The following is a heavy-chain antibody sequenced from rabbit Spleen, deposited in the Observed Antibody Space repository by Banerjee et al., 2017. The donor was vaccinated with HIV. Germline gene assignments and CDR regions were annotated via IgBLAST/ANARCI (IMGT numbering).Heavy chain of an antibody. V-gene: IGHV1S40*01. J-gene: IGHJ6*01. D-gene: IGHD8-1*01. Sequence: QSLQESGGGLVKPGGILTLTCKASGFSLSNNYYMCWVRQAPGKGLEWIACIDSGSSGFTYFASWAKGRFTISKTSSTTVTLQMTSLTAADTATYFCARDSGSSFSSYGMDLWGPGTLVTVS. CDR2: IDSGSSGFT. CDR1: GFSLSNNYY. CDR3: ARDSGSSFSSYGMDL.